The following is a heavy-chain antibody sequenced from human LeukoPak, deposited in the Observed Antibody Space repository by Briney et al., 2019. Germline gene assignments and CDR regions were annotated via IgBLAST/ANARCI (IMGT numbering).Heavy chain of an antibody. D-gene: IGHD3-10*01. V-gene: IGHV3-23*01. J-gene: IGHJ4*02. CDR2: ISARGDNS. CDR3: ANRNYYLDY. Sequence: RGSPRLSCAASGFSFSTYTMAWVRQAPGQGLEWVSAISARGDNSWYADSVKDRFTISRDNSKNTLYLQMNNLRAEDTAIYYCANRNYYLDYWGQGTLVTVSS. CDR1: GFSFSTYT.